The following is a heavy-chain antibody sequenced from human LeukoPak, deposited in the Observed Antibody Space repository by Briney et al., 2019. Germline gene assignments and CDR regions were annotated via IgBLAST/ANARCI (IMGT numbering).Heavy chain of an antibody. CDR1: GFTFSSYA. J-gene: IGHJ3*02. CDR2: ISSSGSTI. V-gene: IGHV3-48*03. D-gene: IGHD3-22*01. Sequence: GGSLRLSCAASGFTFSSYAMSWVRQAPGKGLEWVSYISSSGSTIYYADSVKGRFTISRDNAKNSLYLQMNSLRAEDTAVYYCARDYDTSGYYFVGAFDIWGQGTMVTVSS. CDR3: ARDYDTSGYYFVGAFDI.